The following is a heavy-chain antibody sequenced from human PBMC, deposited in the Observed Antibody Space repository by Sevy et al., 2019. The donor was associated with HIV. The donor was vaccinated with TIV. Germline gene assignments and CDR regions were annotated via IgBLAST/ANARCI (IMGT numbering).Heavy chain of an antibody. CDR3: ASVHSSRWDDAFDI. Sequence: ASVKVSCKVSGYTFTGYDFNWVRQATGQGLEWMGWINPNSGNTGYAQRFQGRVTMTRNTSISTAYMELSSLRSEDTAVYYCASVHSSRWDDAFDIWGQGTMVTVSS. V-gene: IGHV1-8*01. CDR1: GYTFTGYD. D-gene: IGHD6-13*01. J-gene: IGHJ3*02. CDR2: INPNSGNT.